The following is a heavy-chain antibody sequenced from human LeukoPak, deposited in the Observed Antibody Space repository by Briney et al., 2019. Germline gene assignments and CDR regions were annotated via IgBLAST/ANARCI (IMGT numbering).Heavy chain of an antibody. D-gene: IGHD6-6*01. Sequence: SETLSLTCTVSGGSISSYYWSWIRQPPGKRLEWIGYIYTSGSTNYNPSLKSRVTISVDTSKNQFSLKLSSVTAAHTAVYYCARSYSSSFLGFDPWGQGTLVTVSS. CDR2: IYTSGST. CDR1: GGSISSYY. V-gene: IGHV4-4*09. CDR3: ARSYSSSFLGFDP. J-gene: IGHJ5*02.